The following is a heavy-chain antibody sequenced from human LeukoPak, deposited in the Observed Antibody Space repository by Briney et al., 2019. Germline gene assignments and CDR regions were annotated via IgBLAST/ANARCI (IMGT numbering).Heavy chain of an antibody. V-gene: IGHV3-23*01. D-gene: IGHD1-26*01. J-gene: IGHJ4*02. CDR3: AKLVGATMTSDY. CDR1: GFTFSNYV. CDR2: ISGTGAIT. Sequence: GGSLRLSCAASGFTFSNYVMNWVRQAPGKGLEWVSVISGTGAITYYADSVKGRFTISRDNSKNTLYLQMNSLRAEDTALYYCAKLVGATMTSDYWGQGILVTVS.